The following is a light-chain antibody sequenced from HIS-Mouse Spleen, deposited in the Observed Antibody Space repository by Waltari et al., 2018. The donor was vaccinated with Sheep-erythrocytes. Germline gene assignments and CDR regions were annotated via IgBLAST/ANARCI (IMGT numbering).Light chain of an antibody. J-gene: IGKJ3*01. CDR1: QSISSY. Sequence: DIQMTQSPSSLSASVGDRVTITCRASQSISSYLNWYQQKPGKAPKLLIYAASSLQSGVPSRCSCSGSGTDFPLTISSLQPEDFATYYCQQSYSTPQFTFGPGTKVDIK. V-gene: IGKV1-39*01. CDR2: AAS. CDR3: QQSYSTPQFT.